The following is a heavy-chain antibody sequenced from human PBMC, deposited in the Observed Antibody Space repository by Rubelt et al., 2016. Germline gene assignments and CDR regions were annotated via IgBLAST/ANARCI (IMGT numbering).Heavy chain of an antibody. V-gene: IGHV1-69*06. CDR2: IIPIFGTA. D-gene: IGHD3-22*01. J-gene: IGHJ3*02. Sequence: QVQLVQSGAEVKKPGSSVKVSCKASGGTFSSYAISWVRQAPGQGLECMGGIIPIFGTANYAQKFQGRVTITADKSTSTAYMELSSLRSEDTAVYYCARDLVGVVITTHDAFDIWGQGTMVTVSS. CDR3: ARDLVGVVITTHDAFDI. CDR1: GGTFSSYA.